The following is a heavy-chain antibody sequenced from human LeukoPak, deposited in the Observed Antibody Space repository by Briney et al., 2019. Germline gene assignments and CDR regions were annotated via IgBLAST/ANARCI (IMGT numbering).Heavy chain of an antibody. CDR2: ISWNSGSI. CDR3: AKDFSYYYDSSGYFDY. D-gene: IGHD3-22*01. V-gene: IGHV3-9*01. CDR1: GFTFDDYA. J-gene: IGHJ4*02. Sequence: GGSLRLSCAASGFTFDDYAMHWVRQAPGKGLEWVSGISWNSGSIGYADSVKGRFTISRDNAKNSLYLQMNSLRAEDTALYYCAKDFSYYYDSSGYFDYWGQGTRVTVSS.